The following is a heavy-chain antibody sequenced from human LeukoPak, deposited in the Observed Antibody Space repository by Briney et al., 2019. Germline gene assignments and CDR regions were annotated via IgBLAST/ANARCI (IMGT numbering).Heavy chain of an antibody. CDR2: ISSSSSYI. D-gene: IGHD3-3*02. CDR1: GFTFSSYS. V-gene: IGHV3-21*04. Sequence: GGSLRLSCVASGFTFSSYSMNWVRQAPGKGLEWVSSISSSSSYIYYADSVKGRFTISRDNAKNLLYLQMNSLRAEDTALYYCAKDVSLAAWGQGTLVTVSS. J-gene: IGHJ5*02. CDR3: AKDVSLAA.